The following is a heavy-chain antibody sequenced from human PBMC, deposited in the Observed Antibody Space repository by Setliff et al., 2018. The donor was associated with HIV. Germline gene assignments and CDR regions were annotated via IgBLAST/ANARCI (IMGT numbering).Heavy chain of an antibody. J-gene: IGHJ4*02. V-gene: IGHV3-23*01. CDR1: GFSFGNYA. D-gene: IGHD3-16*02. Sequence: PGGSLRLSCAASGFSFGNYAMQWVRQAPVKGLEWVSAISGSGGGTYYADSVKGRFTISRDNSRDTLYLQMNSLRAEDTAVYYCAKDSIEQPLDYWGQGTLVTV. CDR2: ISGSGGGT. CDR3: AKDSIEQPLDY.